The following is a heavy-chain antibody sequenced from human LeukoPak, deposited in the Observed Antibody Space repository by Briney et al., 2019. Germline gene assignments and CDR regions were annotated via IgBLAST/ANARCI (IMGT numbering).Heavy chain of an antibody. Sequence: TGGSLLLSCAASGITFSSYAMSWGRQAPGKRLEWGSSISGRDRRTYHADSVKRRFTISRDNSKNTLFLQISGLSAHDTAVYYCARGAGVFDYWGQGTLLTVSS. CDR1: GITFSSYA. D-gene: IGHD2-8*01. CDR2: ISGRDRRT. V-gene: IGHV3-23*01. J-gene: IGHJ4*02. CDR3: ARGAGVFDY.